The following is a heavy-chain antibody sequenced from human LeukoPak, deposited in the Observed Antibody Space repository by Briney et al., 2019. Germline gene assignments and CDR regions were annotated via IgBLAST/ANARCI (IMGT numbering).Heavy chain of an antibody. J-gene: IGHJ4*02. D-gene: IGHD2-2*01. CDR1: GYSFTNYW. V-gene: IGHV5-51*01. CDR3: ARHGVRDCSSITCPLFDY. CDR2: IYPGDSDI. Sequence: GESLKISCKGSGYSFTNYWIAWVRQMPGKGLEWMGIIYPGDSDIRYSPSFQGQVTISADKSISSAYLQWSSLKASGSAMYYCARHGVRDCSSITCPLFDYWGQGTLVTVSS.